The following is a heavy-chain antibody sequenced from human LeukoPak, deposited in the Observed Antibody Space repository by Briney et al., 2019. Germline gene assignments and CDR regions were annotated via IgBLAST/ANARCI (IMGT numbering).Heavy chain of an antibody. CDR2: IYWDDDK. Sequence: ESGPTLVNPTQTLTLTCTFSGFSLSTSGVGVGWIRQPPGKALEWLALIYWDDDKRYSPSLKSRLTITKDTSKNQVVLTMTNMDPVDTATYYCAHRRARAAAGVDAFDIWGQGTMVTVSS. D-gene: IGHD6-13*01. J-gene: IGHJ3*02. V-gene: IGHV2-5*02. CDR3: AHRRARAAAGVDAFDI. CDR1: GFSLSTSGVG.